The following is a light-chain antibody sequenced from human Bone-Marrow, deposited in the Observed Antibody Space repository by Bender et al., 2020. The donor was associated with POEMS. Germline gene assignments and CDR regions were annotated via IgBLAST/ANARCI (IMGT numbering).Light chain of an antibody. Sequence: HSALTQPASVSGSPGQSITISCTRTSSDVGNYKLVSWYQQHPDKAPKLIIYEGSERPSGVSDRFSGSKSGNTASLTVSGLQAEDEADYYCASYTGSNNNLVFGGGTKLTVL. CDR3: ASYTGSNNNLV. CDR1: SSDVGNYKL. V-gene: IGLV2-14*02. CDR2: EGS. J-gene: IGLJ3*02.